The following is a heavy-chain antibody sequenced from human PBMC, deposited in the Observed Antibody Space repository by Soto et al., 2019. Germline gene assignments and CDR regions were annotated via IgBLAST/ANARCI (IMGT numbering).Heavy chain of an antibody. CDR3: ARDLNYWSLLIDH. CDR1: GFSLSRYG. CDR2: LWSDGIKT. Sequence: PGGSLRLSCTASGFSLSRYGLHWVRQAPGKGLEWVAGLWSDGIKTSYTDSVKGRFTISRDTSKNMLYLQMNSLGAEDTAVYYCARDLNYWSLLIDHWGQGTLVTDSS. V-gene: IGHV3-33*01. J-gene: IGHJ4*02. D-gene: IGHD2-8*02.